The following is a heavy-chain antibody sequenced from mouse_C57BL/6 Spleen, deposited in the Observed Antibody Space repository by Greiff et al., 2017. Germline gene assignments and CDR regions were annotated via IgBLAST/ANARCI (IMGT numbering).Heavy chain of an antibody. CDR2: ISDGGSDT. CDR3: ARGAYGNSPSWFAY. Sequence: EVQGVESGGGLVKPGGSLKLSCAASGFTFSSYAMSWVRQTPEKRLEWVATISDGGSDTYYPENVKGRFTISRDNAKNNLYLQMSHLKSEDTAMYYCARGAYGNSPSWFAYWGQGTLVTVSA. J-gene: IGHJ3*01. V-gene: IGHV5-4*01. D-gene: IGHD2-1*01. CDR1: GFTFSSYA.